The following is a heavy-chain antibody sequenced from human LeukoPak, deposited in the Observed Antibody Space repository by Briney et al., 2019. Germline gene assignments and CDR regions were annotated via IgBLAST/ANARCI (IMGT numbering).Heavy chain of an antibody. D-gene: IGHD2-2*01. CDR2: IWYDGSNK. CDR3: AKDMHCSSTSCPVDY. Sequence: GRSLRLSCAASGFTFSSYGMHWVRQAPGKGLEWVAVIWYDGSNKYYAGSVKGRFTISRDNSKNTLYLQMNSLRAEDTAVYYCAKDMHCSSTSCPVDYWGQGTLVTVSS. J-gene: IGHJ4*02. CDR1: GFTFSSYG. V-gene: IGHV3-33*06.